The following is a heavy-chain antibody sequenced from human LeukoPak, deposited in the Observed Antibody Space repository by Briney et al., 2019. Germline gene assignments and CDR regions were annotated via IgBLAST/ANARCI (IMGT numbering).Heavy chain of an antibody. J-gene: IGHJ6*03. CDR2: ISAYNGNT. CDR3: AGAKIGYYGSGSYNYYMDV. CDR1: GYTFTSYG. D-gene: IGHD3-10*01. V-gene: IGHV1-18*01. Sequence: GASVKVSCKASGYTFTSYGISWVRQAPGQGLEWMGWISAYNGNTNYAQKLQGRVTMTTDTSTSTAYMELRSLRSDDTAVYYCAGAKIGYYGSGSYNYYMDVWGKGTTVTVSS.